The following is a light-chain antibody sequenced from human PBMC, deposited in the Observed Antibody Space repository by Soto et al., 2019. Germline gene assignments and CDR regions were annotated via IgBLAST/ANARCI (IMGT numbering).Light chain of an antibody. Sequence: QSVLTQPPSASGTPGQRVTISCSGGSSNIGRNPVNWYLQLPGTAPKLLIYTNDRRPSGVPDRVSASKSGTSASLTISGLQSEDEADYYCATWDDSLYGMVFDGGTKVTVL. V-gene: IGLV1-44*01. J-gene: IGLJ2*01. CDR1: SSNIGRNP. CDR2: TND. CDR3: ATWDDSLYGMV.